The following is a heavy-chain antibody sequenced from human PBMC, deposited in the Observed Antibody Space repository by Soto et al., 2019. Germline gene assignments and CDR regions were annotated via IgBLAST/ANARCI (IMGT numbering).Heavy chain of an antibody. CDR2: ISSSSSYI. V-gene: IGHV3-21*01. Sequence: EVQLVESGGGLVKPGGSLRLSCAASGFTFSSYSMNWVRQAPGKGLEWVSSISSSSSYIYYADSVKGRFTISRDNAKNSLYLQMNSLRAEDTAVYYCASGHSGGSCYKSCYWGQGTLVTVSS. CDR3: ASGHSGGSCYKSCY. D-gene: IGHD2-15*01. J-gene: IGHJ4*02. CDR1: GFTFSSYS.